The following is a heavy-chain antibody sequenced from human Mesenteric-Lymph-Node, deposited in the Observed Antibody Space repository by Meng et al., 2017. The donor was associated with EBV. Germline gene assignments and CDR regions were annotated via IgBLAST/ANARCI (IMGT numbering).Heavy chain of an antibody. Sequence: VQLKGSGPGLVKPSGTLSLTCAVSGTSISSVNWWSWVRQPPGKGLEWIGEIYHSGSTNYNPSLKSRVTISVDKSKRQFSLKLTSVTAADTAIYYCARSAGGDYFNYWGQGTLVTVSS. CDR3: ARSAGGDYFNY. CDR1: GTSISSVNW. V-gene: IGHV4-4*02. J-gene: IGHJ4*02. D-gene: IGHD1-26*01. CDR2: IYHSGST.